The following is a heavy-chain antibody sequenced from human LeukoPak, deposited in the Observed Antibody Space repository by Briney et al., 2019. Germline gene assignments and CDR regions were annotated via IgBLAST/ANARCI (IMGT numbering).Heavy chain of an antibody. Sequence: SETLSLTCTVSGGSISSYYWSWIRQPPGQELEWIGYIYYSGSTNYNPSLKSRVTISVDTSKNQFSLKLSSVSAADTAVYYCARQDWYFDLWGRGTLVTVSS. CDR1: GGSISSYY. CDR2: IYYSGST. J-gene: IGHJ2*01. CDR3: ARQDWYFDL. V-gene: IGHV4-59*08.